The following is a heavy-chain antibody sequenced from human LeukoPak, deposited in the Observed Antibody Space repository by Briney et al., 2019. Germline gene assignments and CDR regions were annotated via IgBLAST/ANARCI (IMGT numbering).Heavy chain of an antibody. V-gene: IGHV3-53*04. CDR2: IYSGGST. CDR3: ARALDGDPNSFDY. CDR1: GFTVSSYY. Sequence: PGGSLRLSCAASGFTVSSYYMSWVRQAPGKGLEWVSVIYSGGSTYYAESVKGRFTISRHNSKNTLYLQMTSLRAEDTAVYYCARALDGDPNSFDYWGQGTLVTVSS. J-gene: IGHJ4*02. D-gene: IGHD4-17*01.